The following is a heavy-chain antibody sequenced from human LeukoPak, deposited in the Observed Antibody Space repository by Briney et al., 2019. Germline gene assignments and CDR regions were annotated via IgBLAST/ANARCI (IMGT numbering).Heavy chain of an antibody. CDR3: ASSPSGWKFDY. CDR2: IRYDASNK. J-gene: IGHJ4*02. Sequence: GGSLRLSCAASGFTFSSCGMHWVRRAPGKGLEWVAFIRYDASNKYYADSVKGRFTISRDNSKNTLDLQMNSLRSEDRAVYYCASSPSGWKFDYWGQGALVTVSS. V-gene: IGHV3-30*02. D-gene: IGHD6-19*01. CDR1: GFTFSSCG.